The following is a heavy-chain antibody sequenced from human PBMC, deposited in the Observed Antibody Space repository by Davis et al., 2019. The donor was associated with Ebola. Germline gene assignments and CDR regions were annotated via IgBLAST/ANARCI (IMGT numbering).Heavy chain of an antibody. CDR2: IYTSGST. D-gene: IGHD6-13*01. V-gene: IGHV4-4*07. Sequence: PSDTLSLTFTVLGGPISSYYWSWIRQHAGKGLECIGRIYTSGSTNYNPSLKSRVTMSVETSKNQFSLKLSSVTDADTAVYYCARDLSSSSWYYPLDYRGQGTLVTVSS. CDR3: ARDLSSSSWYYPLDY. CDR1: GGPISSYY. J-gene: IGHJ4*02.